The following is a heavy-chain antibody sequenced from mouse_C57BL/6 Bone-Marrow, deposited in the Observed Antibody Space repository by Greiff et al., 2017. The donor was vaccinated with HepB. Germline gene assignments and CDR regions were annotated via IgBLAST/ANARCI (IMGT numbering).Heavy chain of an antibody. CDR3: ARDLCLDY. D-gene: IGHD2-3*01. CDR1: GFTFSSYA. Sequence: EVQVVESGGGLVKPGGSLKLSCAASGFTFSSYAMSWVRQTPEKRLEWVATISDGGSYTYYPDNVKGRFTISRDNAKNNLYLQMSHLKSEDTAMYYCARDLCLDYWGQGTTLTVSS. J-gene: IGHJ2*01. V-gene: IGHV5-4*01. CDR2: ISDGGSYT.